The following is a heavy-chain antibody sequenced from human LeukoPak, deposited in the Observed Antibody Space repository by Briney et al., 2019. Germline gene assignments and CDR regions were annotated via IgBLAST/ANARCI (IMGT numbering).Heavy chain of an antibody. CDR3: ARDPEGDLYGMDV. J-gene: IGHJ6*02. D-gene: IGHD2-21*02. Sequence: GGSLRLSCAASGFTFSTYAMSWVRQAPGKGLEWVSGISGSGGSTYYADSVKGRFTISRDNAKNTLYLQMNSLRAEDTAVYYCARDPEGDLYGMDVWGQGTTVTVSS. CDR2: ISGSGGST. V-gene: IGHV3-23*01. CDR1: GFTFSTYA.